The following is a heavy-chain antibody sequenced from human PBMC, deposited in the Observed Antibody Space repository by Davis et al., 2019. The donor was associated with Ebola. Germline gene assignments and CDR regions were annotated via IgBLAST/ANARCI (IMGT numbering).Heavy chain of an antibody. V-gene: IGHV4-39*01. CDR3: AIQIVGATRVFDY. J-gene: IGHJ4*02. CDR1: GGSISSSRYY. CDR2: FFYTGSS. D-gene: IGHD1-26*01. Sequence: SETLSLTCSVSGGSISSSRYYWGWIRQPPGEGLQWIGSFFYTGSSYFNPSLKSRVTVSVDTSKNQFPLKLDSVTAADTAVYYCAIQIVGATRVFDYWGQGTLVTVSS.